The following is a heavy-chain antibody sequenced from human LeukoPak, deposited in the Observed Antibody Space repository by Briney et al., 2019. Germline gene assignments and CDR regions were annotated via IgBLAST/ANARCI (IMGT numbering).Heavy chain of an antibody. CDR2: ISSSGSTI. CDR1: GFTFSDYY. V-gene: IGHV3-11*01. D-gene: IGHD2-2*02. CDR3: AKDRGYCSTTTCYSSYYYGMDV. J-gene: IGHJ6*02. Sequence: GGSLRLSCAASGFTFSDYYMSWIRQAPGKGLEWVSYISSSGSTIYYADSVKGRFTISRDNSKNTLYLQMNSLRAEDTAVYYCAKDRGYCSTTTCYSSYYYGMDVWGQGTTVTVSS.